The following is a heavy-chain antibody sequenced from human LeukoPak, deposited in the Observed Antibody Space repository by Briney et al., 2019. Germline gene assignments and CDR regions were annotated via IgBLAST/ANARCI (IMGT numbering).Heavy chain of an antibody. CDR1: GGSISSYY. V-gene: IGHV4-59*01. CDR2: IYYSGST. CDR3: ARDLGSGGSSHGAFDI. D-gene: IGHD2-15*01. J-gene: IGHJ3*02. Sequence: SETLSLTCTVSGGSISSYYWSWIRQPPGKGLEWIGYIYYSGSTNYNPSLKSRVTISVDTSKNQFSLKLSSVTAADTAVYYCARDLGSGGSSHGAFDIWGQGTMVTVSS.